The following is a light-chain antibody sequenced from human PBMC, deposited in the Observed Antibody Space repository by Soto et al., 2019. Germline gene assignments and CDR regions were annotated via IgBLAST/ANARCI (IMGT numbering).Light chain of an antibody. CDR1: QSVSYW. J-gene: IGKJ3*01. V-gene: IGKV1-5*01. Sequence: DIQMTQSPSTLSTYVGARVTITCRASQSVSYWLAWYQQKPGKAPDLLIYDGSTLASGVPPRFSGGGFGTEFTLNISSLQPDDSAIYYCQHYNTYTKSFGPGTKVDSK. CDR3: QHYNTYTKS. CDR2: DGS.